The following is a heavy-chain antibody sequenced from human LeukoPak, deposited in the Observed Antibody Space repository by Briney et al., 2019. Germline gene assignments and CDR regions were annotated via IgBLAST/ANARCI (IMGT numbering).Heavy chain of an antibody. J-gene: IGHJ4*02. Sequence: TSETLSLTCTVSGGSISSYYWSWIRQPAGKGLEWIGRIYTSGSTNYNPSLKSRITISLDTSKNQFALKLSSVTAADTAVYFCARDPAAAGTLFDYWGQGTLVTVSS. CDR1: GGSISSYY. CDR3: ARDPAAAGTLFDY. V-gene: IGHV4-4*07. CDR2: IYTSGST. D-gene: IGHD6-13*01.